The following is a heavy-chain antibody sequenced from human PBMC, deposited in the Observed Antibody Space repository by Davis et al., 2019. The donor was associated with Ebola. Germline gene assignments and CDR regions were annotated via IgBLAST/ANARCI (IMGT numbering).Heavy chain of an antibody. V-gene: IGHV4-59*01. D-gene: IGHD6-25*01. Sequence: MPSETLSLTCTVSGGSISSYYWSWIRQPPGKGLEWIGYIYYSGSTNYNPSLKSRVTISVDTSKNQFSLKLSSVTAADTAVYYCAGLPIAANYYYDMDVWGQGTTVTVSS. CDR2: IYYSGST. CDR1: GGSISSYY. CDR3: AGLPIAANYYYDMDV. J-gene: IGHJ6*02.